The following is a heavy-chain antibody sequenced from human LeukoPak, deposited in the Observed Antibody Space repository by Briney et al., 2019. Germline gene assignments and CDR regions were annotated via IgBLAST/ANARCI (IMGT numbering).Heavy chain of an antibody. J-gene: IGHJ2*01. CDR1: GGSISSYC. Sequence: PSETLSLTCTVSGGSISSYCWSWIRQPAGKGLEWIGRIYTSGSTNYNPSLKSRVTMSVDTSKNQFSLKLSSVTAADTAAYYCARTTVTTLYFDLWGRGTLVTVSS. D-gene: IGHD4-11*01. CDR3: ARTTVTTLYFDL. CDR2: IYTSGST. V-gene: IGHV4-4*07.